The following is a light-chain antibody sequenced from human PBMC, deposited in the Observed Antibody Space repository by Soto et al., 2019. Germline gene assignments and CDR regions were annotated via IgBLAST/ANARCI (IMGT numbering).Light chain of an antibody. V-gene: IGKV1-39*01. J-gene: IGKJ1*01. CDR1: QSISSY. Sequence: DLQMTQSPSSLSASVGDRVTITCRASQSISSYLNWYQQKPGKAPKLLIYAASNLQSGVPSRFSGTESGTEFTLTISSLRPDDFATYYCQQYNDYSAWTFGQGTKVEIK. CDR2: AAS. CDR3: QQYNDYSAWT.